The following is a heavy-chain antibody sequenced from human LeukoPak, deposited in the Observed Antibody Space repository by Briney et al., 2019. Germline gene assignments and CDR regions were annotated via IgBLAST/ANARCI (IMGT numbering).Heavy chain of an antibody. CDR2: IYYSGST. J-gene: IGHJ4*02. CDR1: GGSISSSSYY. V-gene: IGHV4-39*01. CDR3: ARQDSSGWDLDY. Sequence: SETLSLTCTVSGGSISSSSYYWRWLRQPPGKGLEWIGSIYYSGSTYYNPSLKSRVTISVDTSKNQFSLKLSSVTAADTAVYYCARQDSSGWDLDYWGQGTLVTVSS. D-gene: IGHD6-19*01.